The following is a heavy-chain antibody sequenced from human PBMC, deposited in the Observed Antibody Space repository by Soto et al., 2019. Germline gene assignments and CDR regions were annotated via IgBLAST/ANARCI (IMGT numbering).Heavy chain of an antibody. CDR2: IKYKGDS. CDR1: GGSITNYY. Sequence: QVQLQESGPGLVKPSETLSLTCTVSGGSITNYYCSWFRQPPGKGLEWIGYIKYKGDSAYNLSLKRRVTMSTDTSKTQFSLMLESVTATDTAVYYCARHGFGSLHGLVDVWGQGTTVIVSS. CDR3: ARHGFGSLHGLVDV. J-gene: IGHJ6*02. D-gene: IGHD3-10*01. V-gene: IGHV4-59*08.